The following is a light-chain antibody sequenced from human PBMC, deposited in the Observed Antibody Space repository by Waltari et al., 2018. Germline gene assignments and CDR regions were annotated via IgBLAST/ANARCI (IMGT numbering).Light chain of an antibody. CDR2: NAS. Sequence: EIILTQSQATLSFSPGDRATLSCRASQSVGNSLSWYQQKPGQAPRLLIYNASTRPTGIPARFGGSGSGTDFTLTIGSLEPEDFAVYFCLQRSNWPPTFGGGTTVEIK. CDR3: LQRSNWPPT. J-gene: IGKJ4*01. V-gene: IGKV3-11*01. CDR1: QSVGNS.